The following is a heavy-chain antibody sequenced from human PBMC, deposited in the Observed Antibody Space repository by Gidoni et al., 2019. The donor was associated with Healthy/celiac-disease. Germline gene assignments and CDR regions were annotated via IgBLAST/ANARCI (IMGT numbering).Heavy chain of an antibody. CDR3: AREGGIVVVPEGGGTDY. Sequence: QVPLVQSGAAVSKPGSSVKVSCKASGGTFSSYAISWVRKAPGQGLEWMGRIIPILGIANYAQKFQGRGTITADKSTSTAYMELGSLRSEDTAVYYCAREGGIVVVPEGGGTDYWGQGTLVTVAS. CDR1: GGTFSSYA. J-gene: IGHJ4*02. CDR2: IIPILGIA. V-gene: IGHV1-69*09. D-gene: IGHD2-2*01.